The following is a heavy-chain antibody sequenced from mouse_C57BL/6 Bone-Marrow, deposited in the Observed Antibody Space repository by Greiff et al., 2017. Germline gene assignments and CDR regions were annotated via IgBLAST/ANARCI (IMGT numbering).Heavy chain of an antibody. V-gene: IGHV1-61*01. J-gene: IGHJ2*01. CDR2: IYPSDSET. CDR3: ASGTIPYYFDD. CDR1: GYTFTSYW. D-gene: IGHD2-12*01. Sequence: VQLQEPGAELVRPGSSVKLSCKASGYTFTSYWMDWVKQRPGQGLEWIGTIYPSDSETHYNQKFKDKATLTVDKSSSTAYMQLSSLTSEDSAVYYCASGTIPYYFDDWGQGTTLTVSS.